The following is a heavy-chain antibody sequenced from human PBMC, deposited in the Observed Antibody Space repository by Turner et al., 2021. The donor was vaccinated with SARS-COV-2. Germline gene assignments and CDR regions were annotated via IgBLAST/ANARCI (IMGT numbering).Heavy chain of an antibody. CDR1: GGSIRSYY. V-gene: IGHV4-59*01. Sequence: ETLSLTCTVAGGSIRSYYWSWIRQAPGKGLEWIGSISYSGNTNYNPSLRSRVTMSLDTSKNQISLRLTSVTAADAAVYYCARENLVAGTPAQIDYWGQGILVTVSS. D-gene: IGHD6-19*01. CDR2: ISYSGNT. J-gene: IGHJ4*02. CDR3: ARENLVAGTPAQIDY.